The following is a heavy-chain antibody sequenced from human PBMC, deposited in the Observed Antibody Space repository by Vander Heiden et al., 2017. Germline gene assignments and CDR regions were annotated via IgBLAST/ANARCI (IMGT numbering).Heavy chain of an antibody. CDR3: ATGGYSGGYFAS. CDR1: GFIFSNYE. J-gene: IGHJ4*02. Sequence: LVQPGGSLRLSCVASGFIFSNYEMHWVRQAPGNRLEWVSYISSSGATTYYADSVRGRFTISRDSASKSLFLQMNSLRADDTAVYYCATGGYSGGYFASWGQGTLVTVSS. D-gene: IGHD5-12*01. CDR2: ISSSGATT. V-gene: IGHV3-48*03.